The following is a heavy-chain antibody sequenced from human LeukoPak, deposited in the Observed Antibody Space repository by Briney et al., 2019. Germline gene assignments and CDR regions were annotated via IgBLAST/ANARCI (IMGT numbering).Heavy chain of an antibody. V-gene: IGHV1-18*01. J-gene: IGHJ5*02. Sequence: ASVKVSCKASGYTLTSYGISWVRQAPGQGLEWMGWISAYNGNTNYAQKLQGRVTMTTDTSTSTAYMELGSLRSDDTAVYYCARAGETIFGAPNWFDPWGQGTLVTVSS. D-gene: IGHD3-3*01. CDR3: ARAGETIFGAPNWFDP. CDR1: GYTLTSYG. CDR2: ISAYNGNT.